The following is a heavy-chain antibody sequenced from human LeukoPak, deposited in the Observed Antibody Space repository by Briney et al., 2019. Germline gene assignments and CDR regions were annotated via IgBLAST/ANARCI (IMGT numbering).Heavy chain of an antibody. CDR2: INYSGGT. V-gene: IGHV4-34*01. CDR3: AGTYSYGYYYYMGV. J-gene: IGHJ6*03. CDR1: GGSFSGYY. Sequence: SETLSLTCAVYGGSFSGYYWTWIRQPPGKGLEWIGEINYSGGTNYHPSLKSRVTISLDTSKNQFSLKLNSVTAADTAVYYCAGTYSYGYYYYMGVWGKGTTVTISS. D-gene: IGHD5-18*01.